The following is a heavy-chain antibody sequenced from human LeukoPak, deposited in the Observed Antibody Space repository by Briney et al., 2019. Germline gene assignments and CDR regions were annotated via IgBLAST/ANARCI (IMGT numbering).Heavy chain of an antibody. CDR1: GGTFSSYA. CDR3: ARGGVHSYSSSWYFWFDP. D-gene: IGHD6-13*01. V-gene: IGHV1-69*06. CDR2: IIPIFGTA. Sequence: ASVKVSCKASGGTFSSYAISWVRQAPGQGLEWMGGIIPIFGTANYAQKFQGRVTITADKSTSTAYMELSSLRSEDTAVYYCARGGVHSYSSSWYFWFDPWGQGTLVTVSS. J-gene: IGHJ5*02.